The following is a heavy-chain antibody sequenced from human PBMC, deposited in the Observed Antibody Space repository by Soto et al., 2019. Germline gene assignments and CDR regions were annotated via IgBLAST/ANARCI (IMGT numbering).Heavy chain of an antibody. CDR2: VFYTGFT. D-gene: IGHD1-20*01. Sequence: PSETLSLTCAVSGGSISGSYYYWGWHRQSPGRGPEWIGSVFYTGFTSYNPSLESRVSVSVDTSKNQFSLKVSAVTAADTAVYYCASSQKGYNWNYFDHWGQGALVTVSS. V-gene: IGHV4-39*01. CDR3: ASSQKGYNWNYFDH. J-gene: IGHJ4*02. CDR1: GGSISGSYYY.